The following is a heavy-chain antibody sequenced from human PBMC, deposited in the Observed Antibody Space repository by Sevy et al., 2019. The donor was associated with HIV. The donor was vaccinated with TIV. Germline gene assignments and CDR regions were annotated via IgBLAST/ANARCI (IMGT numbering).Heavy chain of an antibody. CDR3: ARRTLGGWELLGSFDI. CDR1: GFTFSSYW. Sequence: GGSLRLSRAASGFTFSSYWMHWVRQAPGKGLVWVSRINSDGSSTLYADSVKGRFTISRDNAKNTLYLQMNSLRADDTAVYYCARRTLGGWELLGSFDIWGQGTMVTVSS. CDR2: INSDGSST. J-gene: IGHJ3*02. V-gene: IGHV3-74*01. D-gene: IGHD2-15*01.